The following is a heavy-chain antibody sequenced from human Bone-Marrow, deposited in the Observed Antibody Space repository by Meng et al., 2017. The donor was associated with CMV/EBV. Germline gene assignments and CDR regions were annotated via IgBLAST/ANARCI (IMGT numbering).Heavy chain of an antibody. CDR3: AGMFDITRIVGRGYYFDY. V-gene: IGHV1-2*02. CDR1: GYTFTGYY. J-gene: IGHJ4*02. D-gene: IGHD3-22*01. CDR2: INPNIGGT. Sequence: AAVKVSCKASGYTFTGYYMHWVRQAPGQGLEWMGWINPNIGGTNYAQKFQGRVTMTRDMSISAAYMELSRLRSDDTAVAYCAGMFDITRIVGRGYYFDYWGQGTLVTVSS.